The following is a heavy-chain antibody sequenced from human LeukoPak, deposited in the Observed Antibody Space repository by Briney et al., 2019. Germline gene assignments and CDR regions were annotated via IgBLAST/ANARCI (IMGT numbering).Heavy chain of an antibody. V-gene: IGHV1-2*02. D-gene: IGHD3-3*01. CDR3: ARDRYYDDGGGDY. CDR1: GYTFTGYY. CDR2: INPNSGGT. J-gene: IGHJ4*02. Sequence: ASVKVSCKASGYTFTGYYMHGVRQAPGQGLEWMGWINPNSGGTNYAQKFQGRVTMTRDTSISTAYLEMSRLRSDDTAVYYCARDRYYDDGGGDYWGQGTLVTVSS.